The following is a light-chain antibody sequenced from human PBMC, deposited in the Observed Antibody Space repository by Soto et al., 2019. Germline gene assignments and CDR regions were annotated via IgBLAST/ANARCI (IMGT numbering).Light chain of an antibody. CDR3: QQSYDIPGT. CDR2: AAD. CDR1: QSITSC. J-gene: IGKJ1*01. V-gene: IGKV1-39*01. Sequence: DIQMTQSPSSLSASVGDTVTVTCRASQSITSCLTWYQQKPGEAPSXLIFAADALPRGVPSRFSGSGSGRNLSLTITSLQPEDFATYYCQQSYDIPGTFGQGTKVDIK.